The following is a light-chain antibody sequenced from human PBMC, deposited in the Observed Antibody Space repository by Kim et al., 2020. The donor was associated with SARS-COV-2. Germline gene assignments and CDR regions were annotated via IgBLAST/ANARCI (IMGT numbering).Light chain of an antibody. Sequence: GQRVTLSCSGSSSSIGTKAVTWYHQPPGTAPNPLIYSHGQRPWGVPDRFAVSKSGSSASLAIIGLQSGDEGAYYCSAWDDSLNGRVFGGGTQLTVL. CDR2: SHG. CDR1: SSSIGTKA. J-gene: IGLJ3*02. V-gene: IGLV1-44*01. CDR3: SAWDDSLNGRV.